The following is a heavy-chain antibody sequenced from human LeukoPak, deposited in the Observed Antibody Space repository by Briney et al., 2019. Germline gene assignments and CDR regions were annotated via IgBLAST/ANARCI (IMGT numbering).Heavy chain of an antibody. CDR3: ARDRLLEDRDYSSYYYMDV. D-gene: IGHD1-1*01. Sequence: PGGSLRLSCAASGFSFSSYSMNWVRQAPGKGLEWVSSISSSSSYIYYVDSVKGRFTISRDNAKNSLYLQMNSLRAEDTAVYYCARDRLLEDRDYSSYYYMDVWGKGTTVTISS. J-gene: IGHJ6*03. CDR1: GFSFSSYS. CDR2: ISSSSSYI. V-gene: IGHV3-21*01.